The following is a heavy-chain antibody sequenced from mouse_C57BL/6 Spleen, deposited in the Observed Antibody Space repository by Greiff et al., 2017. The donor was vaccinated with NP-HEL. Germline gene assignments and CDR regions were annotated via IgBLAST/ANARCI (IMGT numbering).Heavy chain of an antibody. CDR3: GRLGPDGYYVYFDY. D-gene: IGHD2-3*01. CDR1: GYTFTDYN. J-gene: IGHJ2*01. V-gene: IGHV1-18*01. CDR2: INPNNGGT. Sequence: VQLQQSGPELVKPGASVKIPCKASGYTFTDYNMDWVKQSHGKSLEWIGDINPNNGGTIYNQKFKGKATLTVDKSSSTAYMELRSLTSEDTAVYYCGRLGPDGYYVYFDYWGQGTTLTVSS.